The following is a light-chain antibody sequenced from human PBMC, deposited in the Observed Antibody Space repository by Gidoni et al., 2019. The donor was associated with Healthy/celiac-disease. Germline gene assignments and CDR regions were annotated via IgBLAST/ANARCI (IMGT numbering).Light chain of an antibody. CDR3: SSYTSSSTPLYV. CDR1: SSDVGGYNY. Sequence: QSALTQPASVSGSPGQSITISRTGTSSDVGGYNYVSWYQQHPGKAPKLMIYEVSNRPSGVSNRFSGSKSGNTASLTISGLQAEDEADYYCSSYTSSSTPLYVFGTGTKVTVL. CDR2: EVS. J-gene: IGLJ1*01. V-gene: IGLV2-14*01.